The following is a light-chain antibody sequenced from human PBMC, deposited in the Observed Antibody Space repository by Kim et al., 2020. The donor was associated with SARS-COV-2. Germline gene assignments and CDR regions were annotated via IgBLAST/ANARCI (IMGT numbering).Light chain of an antibody. CDR1: QSVSSN. CDR2: GAS. Sequence: SPGEKAPPSCRASQSVSSNLAWYQQKPGQAPRLLIYGASTRATGIPARFSGSGSGTEFTLTISSLQSEDFAVYYCQQYNNWPPLTFGGGTKVDIK. V-gene: IGKV3-15*01. CDR3: QQYNNWPPLT. J-gene: IGKJ4*01.